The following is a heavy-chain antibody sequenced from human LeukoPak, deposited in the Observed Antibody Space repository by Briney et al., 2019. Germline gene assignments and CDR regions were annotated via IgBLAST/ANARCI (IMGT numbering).Heavy chain of an antibody. D-gene: IGHD6-19*01. Sequence: GGSLRLSCAASGFTFSSYSLSWVRQAPGKGLEWISYISGITTTIDYADSEKGRFTISRDNAKNSLYLQMNSLRAEDTAVYYCARDLPSSSGWTTVGYWGQGTLVTVSS. CDR2: ISGITTTI. CDR1: GFTFSSYS. V-gene: IGHV3-48*04. CDR3: ARDLPSSSGWTTVGY. J-gene: IGHJ4*02.